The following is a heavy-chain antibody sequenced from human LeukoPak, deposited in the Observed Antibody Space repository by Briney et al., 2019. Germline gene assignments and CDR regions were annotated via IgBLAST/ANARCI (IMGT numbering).Heavy chain of an antibody. CDR3: AKGDSGSYGALDI. D-gene: IGHD1-26*01. CDR2: IWYDGSNK. Sequence: GGSLRLSCAASGFTFSTYGMHWVRQAPGKGLEWVAVIWYDGSNKCHADSVKGRFANSRDNPKNTLYLQMNSLRAEDTAVYYCAKGDSGSYGALDIWGQGTMVTVSS. J-gene: IGHJ3*02. CDR1: GFTFSTYG. V-gene: IGHV3-33*03.